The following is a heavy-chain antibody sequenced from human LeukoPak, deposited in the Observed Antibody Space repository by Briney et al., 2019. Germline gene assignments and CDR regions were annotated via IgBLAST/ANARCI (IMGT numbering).Heavy chain of an antibody. D-gene: IGHD4-11*01. CDR1: GFTFSSYS. CDR3: ASDYPRYYFYMDV. CDR2: ISGSSGDT. V-gene: IGHV3-23*01. J-gene: IGHJ6*03. Sequence: GGSLRLSCTASGFTFSSYSMSWVRQAPGKGLEWVSAISGSSGDTYYADSVKGRFTISRDNSKSTLYLEMNGLRAEDTAVYYCASDYPRYYFYMDVWGKGTTVTVSS.